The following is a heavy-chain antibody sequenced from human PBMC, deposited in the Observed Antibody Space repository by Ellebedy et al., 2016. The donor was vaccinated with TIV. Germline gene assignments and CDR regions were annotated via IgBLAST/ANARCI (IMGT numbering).Heavy chain of an antibody. CDR2: VNTDGSTT. J-gene: IGHJ4*03. D-gene: IGHD6-19*01. Sequence: GESLKISXAASGFTFSNYWMHWVRQAPGKGLVWVSRVNTDGSTTNYADSVKGRFTISRDNAKNSLYLQMNSLRAEDTAVYYCARDRGSGFDYWGQGTMVTVSS. V-gene: IGHV3-74*01. CDR1: GFTFSNYW. CDR3: ARDRGSGFDY.